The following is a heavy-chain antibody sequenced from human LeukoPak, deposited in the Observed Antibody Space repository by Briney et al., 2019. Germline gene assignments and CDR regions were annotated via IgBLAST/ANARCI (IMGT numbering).Heavy chain of an antibody. CDR3: ARDYYHYGMDV. CDR1: GGSIITSNW. Sequence: SETLSLTCGVSGGSIITSNWRTWVRQPPGKGLEWIGEIYHTEKTNYNPSLKSRVTISVDTSKNQFSLKLSSVTAADTAVYYCARDYYHYGMDVWGQGTTVTVSS. CDR2: IYHTEKT. V-gene: IGHV4/OR15-8*01. J-gene: IGHJ6*02.